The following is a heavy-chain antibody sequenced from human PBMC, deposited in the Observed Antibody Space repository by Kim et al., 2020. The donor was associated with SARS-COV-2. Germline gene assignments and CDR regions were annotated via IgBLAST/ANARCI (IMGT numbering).Heavy chain of an antibody. Sequence: SETLSLTCTVSGGSISSGGYYWSWIRQHPGKGLEWIGYIYYSGSTYYNPSLKSRVTISVDTSKNQFSLKLSSVTAADTAVYYCARGSMIAYYYYGMDVWGQGTTVTVSS. CDR3: ARGSMIAYYYYGMDV. V-gene: IGHV4-31*03. J-gene: IGHJ6*02. CDR1: GGSISSGGYY. CDR2: IYYSGST. D-gene: IGHD3-22*01.